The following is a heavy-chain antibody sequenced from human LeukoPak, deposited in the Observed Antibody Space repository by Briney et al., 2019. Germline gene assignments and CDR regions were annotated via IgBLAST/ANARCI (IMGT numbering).Heavy chain of an antibody. V-gene: IGHV3-23*01. D-gene: IGHD2-21*01. CDR2: VSGSGATP. J-gene: IGHJ4*02. CDR3: ARDAGRFPTSPTDS. CDR1: GVTFTNYA. Sequence: PGPSLRLSCAASGVTFTNYAMRSVRQDPGKGLAWGSTVSGSGATPYYADSVKGRFTNSRDNSKNTLYLQMSRLRVDDTAVYYCARDAGRFPTSPTDSWGQGSLVTVSS.